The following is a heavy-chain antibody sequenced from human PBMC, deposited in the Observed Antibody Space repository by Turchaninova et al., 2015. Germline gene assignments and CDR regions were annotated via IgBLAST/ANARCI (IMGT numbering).Heavy chain of an antibody. CDR3: ARHREVDNWLDP. D-gene: IGHD5-24*01. CDR2: IHHKGRT. V-gene: IGHV4-38-2*01. J-gene: IGHJ5*02. Sequence: LRRPVTGYSHSNVNYWGGYRQPPGKGLKWILIIHHKGRTYYNPSLKSRVTISVDTSKDQFSLKLSSVTAADTAVYYCARHREVDNWLDPWGQGTLVTVSS. CDR1: GYSHSNVNY.